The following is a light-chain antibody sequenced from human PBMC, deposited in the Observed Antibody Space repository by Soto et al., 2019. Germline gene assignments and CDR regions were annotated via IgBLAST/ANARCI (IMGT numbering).Light chain of an antibody. CDR2: GAS. J-gene: IGKJ4*01. Sequence: ETVLTQSPGTLSLSPGERATLSCMASQSISSGYLAWYQQRPGQAPRLLISGASNRATGIPDRFSGSGSGTDFTLTSSRLEPEDFAVYYCQQYGGSPLVTFGGGTKVEIK. CDR1: QSISSGY. V-gene: IGKV3-20*01. CDR3: QQYGGSPLVT.